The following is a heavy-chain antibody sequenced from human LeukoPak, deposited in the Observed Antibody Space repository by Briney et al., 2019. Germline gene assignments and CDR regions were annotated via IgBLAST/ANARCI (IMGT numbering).Heavy chain of an antibody. Sequence: PSETLSLTCTVSGGSISNYYWSWIRQPAGKGLEWIGRIYTSGSTNYNPSLKSRVTMSIDTSKSQFSLKLSSVTAADTAVYYCARGIAAAGTTSSYYFDYWGQGTLVTVSS. CDR3: ARGIAAAGTTSSYYFDY. J-gene: IGHJ4*02. D-gene: IGHD6-13*01. CDR2: IYTSGST. V-gene: IGHV4-4*07. CDR1: GGSISNYY.